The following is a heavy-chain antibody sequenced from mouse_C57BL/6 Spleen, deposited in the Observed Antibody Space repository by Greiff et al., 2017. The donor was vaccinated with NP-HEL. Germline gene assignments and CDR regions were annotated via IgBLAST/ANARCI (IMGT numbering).Heavy chain of an antibody. J-gene: IGHJ3*01. CDR2: IDPSDSST. D-gene: IGHD1-1*01. CDR1: GYPFTSYW. V-gene: IGHV1-50*01. Sequence: VQLQQPGAELVKPGASVKLSCQASGYPFTSYWMQWVKQRPGQGLEWIGEIDPSDSSTNYHPKFKGQATLTVDTSSSTAYMQVSSRTSEDSAVYYCAREEVGRGGWCADWGQGTLVTVSA. CDR3: AREEVGRGGWCAD.